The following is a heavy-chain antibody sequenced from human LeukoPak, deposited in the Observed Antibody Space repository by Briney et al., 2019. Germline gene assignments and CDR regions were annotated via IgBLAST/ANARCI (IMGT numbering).Heavy chain of an antibody. CDR1: GFTFSSYW. J-gene: IGHJ4*02. CDR2: INIDGSST. D-gene: IGHD4-11*01. CDR3: ARDPKKYSNGLDY. Sequence: GGSLRLSCVASGFTFSSYWMHWVRQAPGKGLVWVSRINIDGSSTTYADSVRGRFTISRDNAKNTVYLLMNSLRAEDTAVYYCARDPKKYSNGLDYWGQGTLVTVSS. V-gene: IGHV3-74*01.